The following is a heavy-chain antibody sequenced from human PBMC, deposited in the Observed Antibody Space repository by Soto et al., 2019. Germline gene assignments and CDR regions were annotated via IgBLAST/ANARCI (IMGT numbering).Heavy chain of an antibody. CDR2: ISRYGDFT. Sequence: EVQLLESGGDLIQPGGSLRLSCAASGFTFNIYAMTWVRQAPGKGLEWVSAISRYGDFTYYADSVEGRFTISRDNSKNTLYLQMNSLRAEDTAVYYCAKDRYLDHESRGDLFDNWGQGTLVTVSS. V-gene: IGHV3-23*01. CDR3: AKDRYLDHESRGDLFDN. J-gene: IGHJ4*02. D-gene: IGHD2-21*02. CDR1: GFTFNIYA.